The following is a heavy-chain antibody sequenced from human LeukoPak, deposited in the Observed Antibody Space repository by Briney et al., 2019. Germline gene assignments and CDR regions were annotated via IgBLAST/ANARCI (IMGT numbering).Heavy chain of an antibody. D-gene: IGHD3-10*01. J-gene: IGHJ4*02. V-gene: IGHV3-48*01. CDR1: GFTFSSYS. CDR3: ARGHGSGSYYPDY. CDR2: ISSSSSTI. Sequence: PGGSLRLSCAASGFTFSSYSMNWVRQAPGKGLEWVSYISSSSSTIYYADSVKGRFTISRDNAKNSLYLQMNSLRAEDTAVNYCARGHGSGSYYPDYWGQGTLVTVSS.